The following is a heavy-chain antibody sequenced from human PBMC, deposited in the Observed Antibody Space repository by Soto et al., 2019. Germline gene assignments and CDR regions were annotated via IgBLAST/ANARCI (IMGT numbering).Heavy chain of an antibody. CDR2: IYDSGST. Sequence: PSETLSLTCTVSGGSISNYYWSWVRQPPGKGLEWIGYIYDSGSTNYNPSLKSRVTISVDTSKNQFSLRLTSVTAADTAVYYCAAALRYWGQGTLVTVS. CDR1: GGSISNYY. CDR3: AAALRY. D-gene: IGHD2-15*01. J-gene: IGHJ4*02. V-gene: IGHV4-59*01.